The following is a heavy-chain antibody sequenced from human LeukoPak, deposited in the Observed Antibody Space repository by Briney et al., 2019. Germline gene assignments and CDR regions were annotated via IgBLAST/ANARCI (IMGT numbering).Heavy chain of an antibody. J-gene: IGHJ3*02. CDR1: GFTFSSYG. D-gene: IGHD3-3*01. CDR3: AKPVRFLEWLRHSTDAFDI. CDR2: ISYDGSNK. Sequence: GGSLRLSCAASGFTFSSYGMHWVRQAPGKGLEWVAVISYDGSNKYYADSVKGRFTISRDNSKNTLYLQMNSLRAEDTAVYYCAKPVRFLEWLRHSTDAFDIWGQGTMVTVSS. V-gene: IGHV3-30*18.